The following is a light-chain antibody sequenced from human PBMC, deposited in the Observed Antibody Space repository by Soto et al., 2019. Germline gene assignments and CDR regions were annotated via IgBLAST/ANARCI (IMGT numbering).Light chain of an antibody. CDR1: QSISSW. Sequence: DVQMNQSPSTLSAYKGDRVIIICRASQSISSWLAWYQQKPWKAPKLLIYQASSLEGGVPSRFSGSGSGTEFTLTISSLQPDDFATYYCQQYNTYLWTFGQGTKVDIK. CDR3: QQYNTYLWT. J-gene: IGKJ1*01. V-gene: IGKV1-5*03. CDR2: QAS.